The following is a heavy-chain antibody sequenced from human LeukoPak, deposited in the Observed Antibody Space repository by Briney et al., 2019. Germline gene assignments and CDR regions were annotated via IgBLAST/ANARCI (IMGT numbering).Heavy chain of an antibody. J-gene: IGHJ4*02. CDR1: GLTFSNYA. CDR2: ITSSGGGT. Sequence: GGSLRLSCAASGLTFSNYAMSWVRQAPGKGLEWVSSITSSGGGTYYADSVKGRFTISRDNSKNTLFLQMNSLRAEDTAVYYCAKGPRIPAYSSGWYEVGYYFDYWGQGTLVTVSS. CDR3: AKGPRIPAYSSGWYEVGYYFDY. V-gene: IGHV3-23*01. D-gene: IGHD6-19*01.